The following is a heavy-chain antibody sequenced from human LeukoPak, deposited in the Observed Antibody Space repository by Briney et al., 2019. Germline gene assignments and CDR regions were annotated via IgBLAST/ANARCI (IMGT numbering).Heavy chain of an antibody. CDR1: GFTFSSYW. J-gene: IGHJ4*02. Sequence: GGSLRLSCAASGFTFSSYWMNWVRLAPGKGLEWVANIKEDGSEKYYVDSVEGRFTISRDNAKNSLYLQMNSLRAEDTAVYYCARGGGYYFDHSGQGTLVTVSS. CDR2: IKEDGSEK. CDR3: ARGGGYYFDH. D-gene: IGHD5-24*01. V-gene: IGHV3-7*01.